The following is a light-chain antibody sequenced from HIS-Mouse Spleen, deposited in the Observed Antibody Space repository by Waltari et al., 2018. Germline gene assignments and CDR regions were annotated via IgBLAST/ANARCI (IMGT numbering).Light chain of an antibody. Sequence: QSVLTQPPSASGTPGQRVTISCSGSSSTFGSHYVSWYQQLPGTAPKLLIYRNNQRPSGVPDRFSGSKSGTSASLAISGLRSEDEADYYCAAWDDSLSGPVFGGGTKLTVL. V-gene: IGLV1-47*01. J-gene: IGLJ3*02. CDR1: SSTFGSHY. CDR2: RNN. CDR3: AAWDDSLSGPV.